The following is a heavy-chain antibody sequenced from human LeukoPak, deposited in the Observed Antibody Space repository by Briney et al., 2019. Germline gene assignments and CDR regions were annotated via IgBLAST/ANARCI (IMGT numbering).Heavy chain of an antibody. Sequence: PGGSLRLSCAASGFTFSSYAMSWVRQAPGKGLEWVSAISGSGGSTYYADSVKGRFTISRDNSKNTLYLQMNSLRAEDTAVYYCAKATTYYYDSSGYYPRSRFDYWGQGTLVTVSS. J-gene: IGHJ4*02. V-gene: IGHV3-23*01. D-gene: IGHD3-22*01. CDR2: ISGSGGST. CDR3: AKATTYYYDSSGYYPRSRFDY. CDR1: GFTFSSYA.